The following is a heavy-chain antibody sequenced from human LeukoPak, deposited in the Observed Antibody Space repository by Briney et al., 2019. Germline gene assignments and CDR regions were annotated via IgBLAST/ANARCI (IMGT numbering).Heavy chain of an antibody. V-gene: IGHV4-59*08. J-gene: IGHJ4*02. CDR2: ISYSGGT. Sequence: SETLSLTCTVSSGSISSYYWSWIRQPPGKGLEWIGHISYSGGTNYNPSPKSRVTMSLDTSKNQFSLKLNSVTAADTAVYYCARHPDTSGYYFHCDSWGQGALVTVSS. D-gene: IGHD3-22*01. CDR1: SGSISSYY. CDR3: ARHPDTSGYYFHCDS.